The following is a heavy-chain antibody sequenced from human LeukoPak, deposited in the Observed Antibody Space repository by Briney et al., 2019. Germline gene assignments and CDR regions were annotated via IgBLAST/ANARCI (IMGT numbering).Heavy chain of an antibody. CDR3: ARHQPPQNWGQRYFDL. Sequence: ASETLSLTCTVSGDSMNTSSYYWGWIRQPPGKGLEWIGSIYYTGSMYYNPSLRSRVTISVDTSKNQFSLKMSSVTAADTAVYYCARHQPPQNWGQRYFDLWGRGTLVTVSS. CDR1: GDSMNTSSYY. CDR2: IYYTGSM. D-gene: IGHD7-27*01. V-gene: IGHV4-39*01. J-gene: IGHJ2*01.